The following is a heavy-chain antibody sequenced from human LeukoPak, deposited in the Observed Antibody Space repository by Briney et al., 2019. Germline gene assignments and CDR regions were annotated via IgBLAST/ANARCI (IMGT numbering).Heavy chain of an antibody. CDR2: IKKDGIEK. J-gene: IGHJ3*02. V-gene: IGHV3-7*01. D-gene: IGHD6-19*01. CDR1: GFTLSSDW. CDR3: ARDGDSSGWYGAFDI. Sequence: GGSLRLSCVVSGFTLSSDWMSWVRQAPGKGLEWVANIKKDGIEKYYVESVKGRFTISRDNAKNSLSLQMNSLRAEDTAVYYCARDGDSSGWYGAFDIWGQGTMVTVSS.